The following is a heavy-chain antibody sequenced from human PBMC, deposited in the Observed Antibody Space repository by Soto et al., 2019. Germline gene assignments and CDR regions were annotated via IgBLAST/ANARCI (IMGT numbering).Heavy chain of an antibody. CDR1: GYTCASYG. CDR3: ARQTVVVIAFFDY. CDR2: SSANSGNT. V-gene: IGHV1-18*01. D-gene: IGHD3-3*01. J-gene: IGHJ4*02. Sequence: QVQLVQSGAEVKRPGASVKVSCKDTGYTCASYGLSWLRQAPGEGLEWIGGSSANSGNTNYAQKLQGRVTLTTNTSTLTDHMELRSLRSDDTAVYDCARQTVVVIAFFDYWGQGTLVTFS.